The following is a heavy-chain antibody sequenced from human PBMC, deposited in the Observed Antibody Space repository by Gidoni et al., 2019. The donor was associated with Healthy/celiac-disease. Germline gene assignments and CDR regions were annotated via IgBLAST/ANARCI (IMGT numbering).Heavy chain of an antibody. D-gene: IGHD4-17*01. CDR1: GYTFTGYY. CDR3: ARERYGDYPAFDI. V-gene: IGHV1-2*04. Sequence: QVQLVQSGAEAKKPRASVKVSCKASGYTFTGYYMHWVRQAPGQGLEWMGWINPNSGGTNYAQKFQGWVTMTRDTSISTAYMELSRLRSDDTAVYYCARERYGDYPAFDIWGQGTMVTVSS. CDR2: INPNSGGT. J-gene: IGHJ3*02.